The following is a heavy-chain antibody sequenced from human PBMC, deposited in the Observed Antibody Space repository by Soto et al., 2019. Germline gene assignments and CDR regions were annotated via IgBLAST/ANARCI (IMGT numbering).Heavy chain of an antibody. CDR3: AGDGVTGPDYYYYYMDV. Sequence: EVQLVESGGGLVQPGGSLRLSCAASGFTFSSYSMNWVRQAPGKGLEWVSYISSSSSTIYYADSVKGRFTISRDNAKNSLYLQMNSLRAEDTAVYYCAGDGVTGPDYYYYYMDVWGKGTTVTVSS. D-gene: IGHD3-16*01. CDR1: GFTFSSYS. V-gene: IGHV3-48*01. J-gene: IGHJ6*03. CDR2: ISSSSSTI.